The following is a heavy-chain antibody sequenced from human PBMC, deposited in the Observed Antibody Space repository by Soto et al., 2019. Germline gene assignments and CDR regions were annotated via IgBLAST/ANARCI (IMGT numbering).Heavy chain of an antibody. D-gene: IGHD6-19*01. Sequence: SRRLSYGASGFTFDEYAMHWVRQAPGKGLEGVSGIGWNIGSIGYADAVKGRFTISRDNAKNSLYLQMNSLRAEDTALYYCAQSVVAVAGTRYYYMDVWGKGPTVTVSS. CDR2: IGWNIGSI. J-gene: IGHJ6*03. CDR1: GFTFDEYA. V-gene: IGHV3-9*01. CDR3: AQSVVAVAGTRYYYMDV.